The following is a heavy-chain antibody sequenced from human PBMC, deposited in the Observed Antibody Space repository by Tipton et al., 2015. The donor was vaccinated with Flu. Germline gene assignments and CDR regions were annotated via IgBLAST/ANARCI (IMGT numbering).Heavy chain of an antibody. J-gene: IGHJ4*02. V-gene: IGHV4-39*01. CDR1: GGSIGSSSYY. CDR2: IYYSSGST. Sequence: TLSLTCTVSGGSIGSSSYYWGWIRQPPGKGLEWIGTIYYSSGSTYYNPSLKSRVTISVDTSKNQFSLRLNSVTAADTAVYYCATRNSYSGSYYRDYWGQGTLVTVSS. CDR3: ATRNSYSGSYYRDY. D-gene: IGHD1-26*01.